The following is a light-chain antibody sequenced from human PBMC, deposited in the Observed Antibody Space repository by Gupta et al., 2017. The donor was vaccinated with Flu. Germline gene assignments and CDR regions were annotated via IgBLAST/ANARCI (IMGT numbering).Light chain of an antibody. CDR2: LGS. Sequence: DIVMTQSPLSLPVTPGEPASISCRSSQSLLHSNGYNYLDWYLQKPGQPPQLLIYLGSTRASGVPDRFSGSASGTDFTLKISRVEAEDVGIYYCRQALQTPRTFGQGTKVEI. J-gene: IGKJ1*01. V-gene: IGKV2-28*01. CDR3: RQALQTPRT. CDR1: QSLLHSNGYNY.